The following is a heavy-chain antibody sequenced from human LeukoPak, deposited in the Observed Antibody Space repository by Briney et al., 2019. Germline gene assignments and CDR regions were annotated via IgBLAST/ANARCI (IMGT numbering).Heavy chain of an antibody. J-gene: IGHJ3*02. CDR3: AGDGAGALPGDAFDI. D-gene: IGHD6-13*01. Sequence: PGGSLRLSCAASGFSFSTHSMNWVRQAPGKGLEWISFINLDGTDIHYGESVKGRFTISRDNAKNSLYLQMHTLRAEDTAVYYCAGDGAGALPGDAFDIWGQGTVVTVSS. CDR2: INLDGTDI. V-gene: IGHV3-21*05. CDR1: GFSFSTHS.